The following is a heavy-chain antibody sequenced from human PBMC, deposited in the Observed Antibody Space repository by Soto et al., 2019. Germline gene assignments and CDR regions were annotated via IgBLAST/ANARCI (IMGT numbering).Heavy chain of an antibody. V-gene: IGHV5-51*01. CDR1: GYSFSTYW. CDR2: IYPGDSET. D-gene: IGHD3-10*01. Sequence: HGECLKIACKGSGYSFSTYWIAWVRQMPGKGLEWMGIIYPGDSETRYSPSFEGQVTISADKSISTAYLEWNSLKASDTAMYFCARRRGVINWFDPWGQGTLVTVSS. J-gene: IGHJ5*02. CDR3: ARRRGVINWFDP.